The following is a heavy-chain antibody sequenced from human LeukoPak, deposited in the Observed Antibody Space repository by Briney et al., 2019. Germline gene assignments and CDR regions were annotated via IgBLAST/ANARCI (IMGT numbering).Heavy chain of an antibody. CDR2: INSDGSST. CDR1: GFTFSGYW. CDR3: ARDRVGAYFDY. J-gene: IGHJ4*02. V-gene: IGHV3-74*01. D-gene: IGHD1-26*01. Sequence: GGSLRLSCAASGFTFSGYWMHWVRQAPGKGLVWVSRINSDGSSTSYADSVKGRFTISRDNAKNTLYLQMNSLRAEDTAVYYCARDRVGAYFDYWGQGTLVTVSS.